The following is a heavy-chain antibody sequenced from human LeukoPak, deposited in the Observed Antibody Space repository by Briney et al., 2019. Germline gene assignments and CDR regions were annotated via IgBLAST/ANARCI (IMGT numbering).Heavy chain of an antibody. J-gene: IGHJ6*02. D-gene: IGHD1-1*01. V-gene: IGHV3-30*04. CDR1: GSTFSSYA. CDR3: ARERHPYGMDV. CDR2: ISYDGSNK. Sequence: PGRSLRLSCAASGSTFSSYAMHWVRQAPGKGLEWVATISYDGSNKHYADSVKGRFTISRDNSKNTLSLQVNSLRAEDTALYYCARERHPYGMDVWGQGTTVAVSS.